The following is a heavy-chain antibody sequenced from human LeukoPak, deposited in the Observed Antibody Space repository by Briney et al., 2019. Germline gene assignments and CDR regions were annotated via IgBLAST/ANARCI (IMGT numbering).Heavy chain of an antibody. Sequence: PSETLSLTCTVSGGSINNYYWTWIRQPPGKGLEWIGYIYYSGSTNYNPSLKSRITISVDTSKNQFSLKLSSVTAADTAVYFCARVLSGSRGRNGDMDVWGQRTTVTVSS. CDR3: ARVLSGSRGRNGDMDV. CDR2: IYYSGST. J-gene: IGHJ6*02. V-gene: IGHV4-59*01. CDR1: GGSINNYY. D-gene: IGHD1-26*01.